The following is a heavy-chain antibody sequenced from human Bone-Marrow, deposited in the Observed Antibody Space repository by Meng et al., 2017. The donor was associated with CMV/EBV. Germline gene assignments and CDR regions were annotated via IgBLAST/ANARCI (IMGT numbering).Heavy chain of an antibody. V-gene: IGHV3-21*01. CDR1: GFTFSSYC. D-gene: IGHD5-12*01. J-gene: IGHJ4*02. Sequence: SLRLSCAASGFTFSSYCMNWVRQAPGKGLEWVSSISSSSSYIYYADSVKGRFTISRDNAKNSLYLQMNSLRAEDTAVYYCASLVATDYWGQGTLVTVSS. CDR2: ISSSSSYI. CDR3: ASLVATDY.